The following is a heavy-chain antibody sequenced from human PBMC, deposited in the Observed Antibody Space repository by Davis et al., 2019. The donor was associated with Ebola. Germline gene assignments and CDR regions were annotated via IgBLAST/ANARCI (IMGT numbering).Heavy chain of an antibody. Sequence: GESLKISCSASGFTFNTNAMSWVRQAPGKGLEWVSTISASGRTVEYAASMKGRFTISRDNSKNTLYLEMDSLRADDTAVYYCAREDSGSYWSAWGGFSYWGQGALVTVSS. V-gene: IGHV3-23*01. J-gene: IGHJ4*02. CDR3: AREDSGSYWSAWGGFSY. CDR1: GFTFNTNA. CDR2: ISASGRTV. D-gene: IGHD1-26*01.